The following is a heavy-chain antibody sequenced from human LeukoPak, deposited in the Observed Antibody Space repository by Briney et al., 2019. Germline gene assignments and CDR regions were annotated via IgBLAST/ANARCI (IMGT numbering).Heavy chain of an antibody. CDR1: GFTFSSYG. V-gene: IGHV3-9*01. CDR2: ISWNSGSI. J-gene: IGHJ6*02. CDR3: AKDIHDYYGMDV. Sequence: GGSLRLSCAVSGFTFSSYGMHWVRQAPGKGLEWVSGISWNSGSIGYADSVKGRFTISRDNAKNSLYLQMNSLRAEDTALYYCAKDIHDYYGMDVWGQGTTVTVSS.